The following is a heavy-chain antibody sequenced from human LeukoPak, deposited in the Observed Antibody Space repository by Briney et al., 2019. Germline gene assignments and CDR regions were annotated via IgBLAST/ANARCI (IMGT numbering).Heavy chain of an antibody. V-gene: IGHV3-23*01. J-gene: IGHJ4*02. CDR1: GFNFRDYA. CDR2: ISGSGGTT. Sequence: GGSLRLSCAASGFNFRDYAMSWVRQAPGKGLEWVSGISGSGGTTYYADSVKGRFTISRDNSKNTLYLQMNSLRAEDTAVYYCAKNDQFSGSWYFDCWGQGTLVTVSS. CDR3: AKNDQFSGSWYFDC. D-gene: IGHD1-26*01.